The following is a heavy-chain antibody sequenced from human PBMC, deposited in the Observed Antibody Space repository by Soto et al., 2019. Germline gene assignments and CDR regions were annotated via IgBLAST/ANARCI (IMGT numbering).Heavy chain of an antibody. D-gene: IGHD3-16*01. V-gene: IGHV3-7*01. CDR1: GFTFSSYW. CDR2: IKQDGSEK. Sequence: EVQLVESGGGLVQPGGSLRLSCAASGFTFSSYWMSWVRQAPGKGLEWVANIKQDGSEKYYVDSVKGRFTISRDNAKNSLYLQMNSLRAEDTAVYYCAREGDGSNTPFYYYYYGMDVWGQGTTVTVSS. CDR3: AREGDGSNTPFYYYYYGMDV. J-gene: IGHJ6*02.